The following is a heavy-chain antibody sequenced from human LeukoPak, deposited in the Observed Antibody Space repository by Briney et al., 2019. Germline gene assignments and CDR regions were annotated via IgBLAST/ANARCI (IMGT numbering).Heavy chain of an antibody. CDR3: ARVRAVATFDY. Sequence: GASVKISCKASGYTFTSYAMHWVRQAPGQRLEWMGWINAGNGNTKYSQKFQGRVTITRDTSASTAYMELSSLRSEDTAVYYCARVRAVATFDYWGQGTLVTVSS. J-gene: IGHJ4*02. CDR2: INAGNGNT. D-gene: IGHD5-12*01. CDR1: GYTFTSYA. V-gene: IGHV1-3*01.